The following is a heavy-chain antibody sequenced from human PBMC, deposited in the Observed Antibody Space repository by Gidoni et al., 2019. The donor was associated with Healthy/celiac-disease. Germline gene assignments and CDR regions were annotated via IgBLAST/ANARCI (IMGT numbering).Heavy chain of an antibody. V-gene: IGHV4-39*01. CDR1: GGSISSSSYY. CDR2: IYYSGST. CDR3: ARHIPGSRSFDP. Sequence: QLQLQESGPGLVKPSETLSLTCTVSGGSISSSSYYWGWIRQPPGKGLEWIGSIYYSGSTYYNPSLKSRVTISVDTSKNQFSLKLSSVTAADTAVYYCARHIPGSRSFDPWGQGTLVTVSS. J-gene: IGHJ5*02. D-gene: IGHD3-10*01.